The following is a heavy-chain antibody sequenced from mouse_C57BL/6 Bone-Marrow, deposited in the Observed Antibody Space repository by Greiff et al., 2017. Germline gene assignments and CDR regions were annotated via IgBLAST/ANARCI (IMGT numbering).Heavy chain of an antibody. V-gene: IGHV5-12*01. D-gene: IGHD2-4*01. CDR3: ARGGDYGDALYYFDY. CDR1: GFTFSDYY. J-gene: IGHJ2*01. Sequence: EVKLVASGGGLVQPGGSLKLPCAASGFTFSDYYMYWVRQTPEKRLEWVAYISIGGGSTYYPDTVKGRFTISRDNAKNTLYLQMSRLKSEDTAMYYCARGGDYGDALYYFDYWGQGTTLTVSS. CDR2: ISIGGGST.